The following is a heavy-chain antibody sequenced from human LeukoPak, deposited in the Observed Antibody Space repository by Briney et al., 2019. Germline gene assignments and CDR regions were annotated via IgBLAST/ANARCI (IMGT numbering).Heavy chain of an antibody. Sequence: SETLSLTCTVSGGSISSYYWSWIRQPPGKGLEWIGYIYYSGSTNYNPSLKSRVTISVDTSKNQFSLKLSSVTAADTAVYYCARESSGSYPTWDYWGQGTLVTVSS. CDR2: IYYSGST. J-gene: IGHJ4*02. V-gene: IGHV4-59*01. D-gene: IGHD1-26*01. CDR3: ARESSGSYPTWDY. CDR1: GGSISSYY.